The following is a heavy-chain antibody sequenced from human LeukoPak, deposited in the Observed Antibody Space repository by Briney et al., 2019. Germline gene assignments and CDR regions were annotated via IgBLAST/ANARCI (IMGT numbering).Heavy chain of an antibody. D-gene: IGHD1-14*01. J-gene: IGHJ2*01. CDR3: AREGGPTPEDWYFDL. CDR2: INPNSGGT. CDR1: GYTFTGYY. Sequence: ASVKVSCKASGYTFTGYYMHWVRQAPGQGLEWMGWINPNSGGTNYAQKFQGRVTMTRDTSISTAYMELSSVTAADTAVYYCAREGGPTPEDWYFDLWGRGTLVTVSS. V-gene: IGHV1-2*02.